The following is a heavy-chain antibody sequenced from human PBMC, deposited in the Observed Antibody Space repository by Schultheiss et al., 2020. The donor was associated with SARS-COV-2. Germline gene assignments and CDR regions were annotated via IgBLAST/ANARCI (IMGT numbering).Heavy chain of an antibody. V-gene: IGHV4-61*02. CDR1: GGSISSGSYY. Sequence: TLSLTFTVSGGSISSGSYYWSWIRQPAGKGLEWIGRIYTSGSTNYNPSLKSRVTISVDTSKNQFSLKLSSVTAADTAVYYCARASTIFGVVITHYYYYGMDVWGQGTTVTVSS. D-gene: IGHD3-3*01. CDR2: IYTSGST. CDR3: ARASTIFGVVITHYYYYGMDV. J-gene: IGHJ6*02.